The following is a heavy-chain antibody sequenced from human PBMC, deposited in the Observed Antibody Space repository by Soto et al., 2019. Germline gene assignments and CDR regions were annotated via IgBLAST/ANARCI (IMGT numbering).Heavy chain of an antibody. CDR2: IIPVFGTT. D-gene: IGHD2-15*01. CDR3: ARYSWGFDY. V-gene: IGHV1-69*01. CDR1: GDIFNNYD. J-gene: IGHJ4*02. Sequence: QVQLVQSGAEVKKPGSSVKVSCKASGDIFNNYDISWVRQAPGQGLEWMGGIIPVFGTTNYAQKFQGRVTITADESTSTAYMTLRRLRSEDTALDYCARYSWGFDYWGQGTLVTVSS.